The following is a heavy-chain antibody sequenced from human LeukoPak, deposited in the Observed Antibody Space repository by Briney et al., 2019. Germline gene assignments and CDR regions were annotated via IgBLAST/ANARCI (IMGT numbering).Heavy chain of an antibody. CDR2: IYHSGST. CDR1: GGSISSSNW. Sequence: TETLSLTCAVSGGSISSSNWWSWVRQPPGKGLEWIGEIYHSGSTNYNPSLKSRVAISVDKSKNQFSLKLSSVTAADTAVYYCARLFVLVVSTTADYYYYGMGVWGQRTTVTVSS. J-gene: IGHJ6*02. CDR3: ARLFVLVVSTTADYYYYGMGV. D-gene: IGHD2-8*01. V-gene: IGHV4-4*02.